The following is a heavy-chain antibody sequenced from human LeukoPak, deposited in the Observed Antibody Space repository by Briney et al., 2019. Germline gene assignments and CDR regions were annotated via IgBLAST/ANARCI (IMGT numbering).Heavy chain of an antibody. D-gene: IGHD6-19*01. CDR3: ARGGWYSDC. Sequence: SETLSLTCTVSGGSISSYYWSWIRQPPGKGLEWIGYIYYSGSTNYNPSLKSRVTMSMDTSKNQFSLRLSSVTAADTAVYYCARGGWYSDCWGQGTLVTVSS. CDR1: GGSISSYY. V-gene: IGHV4-59*01. J-gene: IGHJ4*02. CDR2: IYYSGST.